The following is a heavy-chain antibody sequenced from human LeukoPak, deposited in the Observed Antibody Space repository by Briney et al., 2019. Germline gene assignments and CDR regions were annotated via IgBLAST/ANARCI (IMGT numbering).Heavy chain of an antibody. CDR3: ARDLRTGYTYGYPLDS. CDR1: GFTFSSYW. D-gene: IGHD5-18*01. V-gene: IGHV3-7*01. CDR2: INQDGSLR. Sequence: GGSLRLSCAASGFTFSSYWMTWVRQAPGKGLEWVANINQDGSLRYYVDSVKGRFTISRDNSKNSLYLQMNSLRAEDTAFYYCARDLRTGYTYGYPLDSWGQGTLVTASS. J-gene: IGHJ4*02.